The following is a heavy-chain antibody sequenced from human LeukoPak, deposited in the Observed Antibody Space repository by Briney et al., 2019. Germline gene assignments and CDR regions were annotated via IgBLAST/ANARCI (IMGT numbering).Heavy chain of an antibody. D-gene: IGHD6-19*01. CDR3: ARCSTAVALDY. J-gene: IGHJ4*02. V-gene: IGHV4-39*01. CDR1: GGSISGSSYY. Sequence: SETLSLTCTVSGGSISGSSYYWGWVRQPPGKGLECIGSIYYSGSPYYNPSLKSRVTMSMDTSKNQFSLKLSSVTAADTAVYYCARCSTAVALDYWGQGTLVTVSS. CDR2: IYYSGSP.